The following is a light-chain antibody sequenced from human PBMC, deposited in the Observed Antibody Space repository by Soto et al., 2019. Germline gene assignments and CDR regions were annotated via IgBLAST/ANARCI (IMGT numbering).Light chain of an antibody. J-gene: IGLJ1*01. CDR2: YDD. Sequence: QSVLTQPPSVSEAPRQMVTISCSGSSSNIGNNAVNWYQQLPGKAPKILIFYDDLLPSGVSDRFSASKSGTSAALAISGLQSEDEADYFCAAWDDSLNGYGFGTGTKVTVL. V-gene: IGLV1-36*01. CDR3: AAWDDSLNGYG. CDR1: SSNIGNNA.